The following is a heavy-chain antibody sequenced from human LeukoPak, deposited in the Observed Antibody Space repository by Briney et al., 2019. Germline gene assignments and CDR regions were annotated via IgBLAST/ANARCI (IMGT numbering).Heavy chain of an antibody. CDR1: GFTFSSYW. Sequence: GGSLRLSCAAPGFTFSSYWMHWVRQAPGKGLVWVSRINSDGSSTTYADSVKGRFTISRDNSKNTLYLQMNSLRAEDTAVYYCARGLSDYDSSGSTYYYYGMDVWGQGTTVTVSS. CDR2: INSDGSST. D-gene: IGHD3-22*01. V-gene: IGHV3-74*01. CDR3: ARGLSDYDSSGSTYYYYGMDV. J-gene: IGHJ6*02.